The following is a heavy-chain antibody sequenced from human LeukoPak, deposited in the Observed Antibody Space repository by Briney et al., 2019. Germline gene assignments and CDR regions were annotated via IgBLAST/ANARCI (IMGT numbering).Heavy chain of an antibody. CDR1: GGSISRSY. CDR2: VYYSETP. D-gene: IGHD3-3*01. V-gene: IGHV4-59*08. Sequence: PSETLSLTCTVSGGSISRSYWAWIRQPPGKGLEWIGYVYYSETPKYNPSLKSRVTMSLDTSKKQFSLKLSSVTAADTAVYYCARHLYYDSLDSWGQETLVTVSS. J-gene: IGHJ4*02. CDR3: ARHLYYDSLDS.